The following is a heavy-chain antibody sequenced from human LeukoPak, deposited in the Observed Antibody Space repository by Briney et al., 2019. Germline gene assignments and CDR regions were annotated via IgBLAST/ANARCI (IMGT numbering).Heavy chain of an antibody. CDR2: INSDGSTT. V-gene: IGHV3-74*01. Sequence: PGESLRLSCAASGFSFSSYWMHWVRQAPGKGLVWVARINSDGSTTNYADYVKGRFTISRDNAKNTLYLQMNSLRAEDTAVYYCARRSSGSPPYYFDSWGQGTLVTVSS. CDR1: GFSFSSYW. CDR3: ARRSSGSPPYYFDS. J-gene: IGHJ4*02. D-gene: IGHD1-26*01.